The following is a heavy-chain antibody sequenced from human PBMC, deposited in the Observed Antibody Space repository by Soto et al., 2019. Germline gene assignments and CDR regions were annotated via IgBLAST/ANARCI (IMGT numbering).Heavy chain of an antibody. Sequence: EVQLLESGGGLVQPGGSLRLSCAASGFTFSSYAMSWVRQAPGKGLEWVSAISGSGGSTYYADSVKGRFTISRDNSKNTLYLQMNSLRAEDTAVYYCAKDTGGSSSEDNWFDPWGQGTLVTVSS. CDR2: ISGSGGST. CDR1: GFTFSSYA. J-gene: IGHJ5*02. D-gene: IGHD6-6*01. CDR3: AKDTGGSSSEDNWFDP. V-gene: IGHV3-23*01.